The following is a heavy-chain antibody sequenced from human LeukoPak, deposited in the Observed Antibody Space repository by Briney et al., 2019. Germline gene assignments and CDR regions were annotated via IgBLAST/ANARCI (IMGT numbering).Heavy chain of an antibody. CDR3: ARDRSRYCSGGSCSRFDY. Sequence: GGSLRLSCAASGFTFSSYWIHWVRQAPGKGLVWVSRINGDGSRPSYADSVKGRFTISRDNAKNTLYLQMNSLRAEDTAVYYCARDRSRYCSGGSCSRFDYWGQGTLVTVSS. CDR1: GFTFSSYW. J-gene: IGHJ4*02. V-gene: IGHV3-74*01. D-gene: IGHD2-15*01. CDR2: INGDGSRP.